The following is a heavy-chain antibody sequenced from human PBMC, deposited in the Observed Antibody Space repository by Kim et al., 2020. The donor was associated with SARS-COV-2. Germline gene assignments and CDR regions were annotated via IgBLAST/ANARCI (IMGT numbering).Heavy chain of an antibody. D-gene: IGHD3-10*01. J-gene: IGHJ4*02. V-gene: IGHV3-23*01. CDR1: GFTFSSYA. Sequence: GGSLRLSCAASGFTFSSYAMSWVRQAPGKGLEWVSAISGSGGSTYYADSVKGRFTISRDNSKNTLYLQMNSLRAEDTAVYYCAKVGVGYYYGSGSLKSPYYLDYWGQGTLVTVSS. CDR2: ISGSGGST. CDR3: AKVGVGYYYGSGSLKSPYYLDY.